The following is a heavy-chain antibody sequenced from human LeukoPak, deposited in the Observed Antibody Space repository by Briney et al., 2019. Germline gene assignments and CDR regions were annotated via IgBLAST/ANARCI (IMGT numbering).Heavy chain of an antibody. Sequence: GRSLRLSCAASGFTFSSYAMHWVRQAPGKGLERVAVISYDGSNKYYADSVKGRFTISRDNSKNTLYLQMNSLRAEDTAVYYCARNMVRGVIIRGAFDYWGQGTLVTVSS. CDR1: GFTFSSYA. D-gene: IGHD3-10*01. J-gene: IGHJ4*02. V-gene: IGHV3-30*04. CDR2: ISYDGSNK. CDR3: ARNMVRGVIIRGAFDY.